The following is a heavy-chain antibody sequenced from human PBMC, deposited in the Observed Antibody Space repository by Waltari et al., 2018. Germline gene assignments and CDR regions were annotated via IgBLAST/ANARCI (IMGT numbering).Heavy chain of an antibody. D-gene: IGHD4-17*01. J-gene: IGHJ4*02. V-gene: IGHV3-7*01. CDR1: GFTFGNYW. Sequence: EEQLVESGGGLVQPGGSLRLSCEGSGFTFGNYWMSWVRQAPGKGLEWVANIRRDGSQANYVDSVKGRFTISRDNAKKSLYLQMNSLRAEDTGVYYCARESTASNEGVWGQGTLVTVSS. CDR2: IRRDGSQA. CDR3: ARESTASNEGV.